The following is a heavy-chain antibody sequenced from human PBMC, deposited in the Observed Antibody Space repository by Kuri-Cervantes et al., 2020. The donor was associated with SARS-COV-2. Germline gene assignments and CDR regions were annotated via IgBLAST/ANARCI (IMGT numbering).Heavy chain of an antibody. D-gene: IGHD3-3*01. V-gene: IGHV4-34*01. Sequence: SETLSLTCAVYGGSFSGYYWSWIRQSPGKGLEWIGEISHSGSTNYNSSLKSRVTISIDTSKNQFSLRLSSVTAADTAVYFCARGCNRITIFGVVNIPAAENWFDPWCQETLVTVSS. CDR2: ISHSGST. CDR3: ARGCNRITIFGVVNIPAAENWFDP. J-gene: IGHJ5*02. CDR1: GGSFSGYY.